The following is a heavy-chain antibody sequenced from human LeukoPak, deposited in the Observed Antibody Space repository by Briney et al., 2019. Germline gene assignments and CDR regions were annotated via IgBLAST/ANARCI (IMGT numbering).Heavy chain of an antibody. CDR2: IWYDGSNK. V-gene: IGHV3-33*08. Sequence: SGGSLRLSCAASGFTFSNYAMSWVRQAPGKGLEWVAVIWYDGSNKYYADSVKGRFTISRDNSKNTLYLQMNSLRAEDTAVYYCASYCSSTSCSLSDAFDIWGQGTMVTVSS. D-gene: IGHD2-2*01. CDR3: ASYCSSTSCSLSDAFDI. J-gene: IGHJ3*02. CDR1: GFTFSNYA.